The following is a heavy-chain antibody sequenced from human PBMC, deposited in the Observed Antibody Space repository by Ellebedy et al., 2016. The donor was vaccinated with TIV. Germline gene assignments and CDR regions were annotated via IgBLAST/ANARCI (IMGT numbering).Heavy chain of an antibody. Sequence: GESLKISCAASGFTFSSYSMNWVRQAPGKGLEWVSSISSSSSYIYYADSVKGRFTISRDNAKNSLHLQMNSLRAEDTAVYYCARDDILTEKYMDVWGKGTTVTVSS. D-gene: IGHD3-9*01. CDR3: ARDDILTEKYMDV. CDR1: GFTFSSYS. CDR2: ISSSSSYI. J-gene: IGHJ6*03. V-gene: IGHV3-21*04.